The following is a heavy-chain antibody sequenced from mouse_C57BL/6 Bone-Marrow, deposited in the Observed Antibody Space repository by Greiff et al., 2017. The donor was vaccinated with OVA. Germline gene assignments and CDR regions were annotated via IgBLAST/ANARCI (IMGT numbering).Heavy chain of an antibody. D-gene: IGHD2-1*01. CDR1: GFNIKDDY. CDR2: IDPENGDT. V-gene: IGHV14-4*01. Sequence: EVQLQQSGAELVRPGASVKLSCTASGFNIKDDYMHWVKQRPEQGLEWIGWIDPENGDTEYASKFQGKATITADTSSNTAYLQLSSLTSEDTAVYYCTTPYGNYKNYFDYGGQGTTLTVSS. CDR3: TTPYGNYKNYFDY. J-gene: IGHJ2*01.